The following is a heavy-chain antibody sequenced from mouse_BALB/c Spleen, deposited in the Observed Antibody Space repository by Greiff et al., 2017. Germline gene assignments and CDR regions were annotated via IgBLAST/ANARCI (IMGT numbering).Heavy chain of an antibody. CDR3: AREDRYDAMDC. J-gene: IGHJ4*01. CDR1: GFTFSSYG. CDR2: ISSGGSYT. V-gene: IGHV5-6*01. Sequence: EVQLVESGGDLVKPGGSLKLSCAASGFTFSSYGMSWVRQSPDKRLEWVATISSGGSYTYYPDSVKGRFTITRDNAKNTLYLQMSSLKSEDTAMYYYAREDRYDAMDCWGQGTSVTVSS. D-gene: IGHD2-14*01.